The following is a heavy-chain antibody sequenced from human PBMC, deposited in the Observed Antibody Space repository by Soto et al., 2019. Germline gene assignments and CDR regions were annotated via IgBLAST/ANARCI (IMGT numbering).Heavy chain of an antibody. Sequence: EVQLLESGGGLVQPGGSLRLSCAASGFTFSSYAMSWVRQAPGKGLEWVSAISGSGGSTYYADSVKGRFTIARDNSKNTLYLQMNSLGAEDTAVYYCAKALLRGVIHYYYGMDVWGQGTTVTVSS. J-gene: IGHJ6*02. D-gene: IGHD3-10*01. CDR2: ISGSGGST. CDR1: GFTFSSYA. CDR3: AKALLRGVIHYYYGMDV. V-gene: IGHV3-23*01.